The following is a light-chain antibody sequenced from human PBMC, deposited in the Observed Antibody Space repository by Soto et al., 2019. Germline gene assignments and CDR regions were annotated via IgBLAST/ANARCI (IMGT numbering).Light chain of an antibody. CDR2: HDS. CDR3: QHYNSYGT. J-gene: IGKJ1*01. V-gene: IGKV1-5*01. CDR1: QSIDRC. Sequence: DIQMTQSPSTLPACIGDRVTITCRASQSIDRCLAWYQQRTGKGPKILIYHDSSLETGVPSRFSGSGSGTEFTLTISSLQPDDFATYYCQHYNSYGTFGQGTRVDIK.